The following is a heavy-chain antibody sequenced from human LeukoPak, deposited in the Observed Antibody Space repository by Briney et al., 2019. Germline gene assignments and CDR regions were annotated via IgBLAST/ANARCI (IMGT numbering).Heavy chain of an antibody. J-gene: IGHJ4*02. D-gene: IGHD3-16*02. Sequence: PGGSLRLSCAASGFTFSSYGMHWVRQAPGKGPEWVAVIWYDGSNKYYADSVKGRFTISRDNSENTLYLQMNSLRAEDTAVYYCAKDDEVKKDDYVWGSYRYTGSSLDYWGQGTLVTVFS. CDR2: IWYDGSNK. CDR1: GFTFSSYG. V-gene: IGHV3-33*06. CDR3: AKDDEVKKDDYVWGSYRYTGSSLDY.